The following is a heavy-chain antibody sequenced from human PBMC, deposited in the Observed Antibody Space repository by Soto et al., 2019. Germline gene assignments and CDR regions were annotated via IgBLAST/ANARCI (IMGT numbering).Heavy chain of an antibody. Sequence: GESQKIFCKGSGYSFTSYWIGWVRQMPGKGLEWMGIIYPGDSDTRYSPSFQGQVTISADKSISTAYLQWSSLKASDTAMYYCARQVVTPIDRCFDIWGQGTMVTVSS. CDR2: IYPGDSDT. D-gene: IGHD2-21*02. J-gene: IGHJ3*02. CDR3: ARQVVTPIDRCFDI. CDR1: GYSFTSYW. V-gene: IGHV5-51*01.